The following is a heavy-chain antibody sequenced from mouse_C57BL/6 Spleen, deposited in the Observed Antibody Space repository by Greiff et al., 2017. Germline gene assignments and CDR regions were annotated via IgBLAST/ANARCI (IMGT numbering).Heavy chain of an antibody. D-gene: IGHD1-1*01. Sequence: QVQLQQPGAELVKPGASVKMSCKASGYTFTSYWITWVKQRPGQGLEWIGDIYPGSGSTNYNEKFKSQATLTVDTSSSTAYMQLSSLTSEDSAVYYCARWNYGSSYGAMDYWGQGTSVTVSS. J-gene: IGHJ4*01. CDR1: GYTFTSYW. CDR2: IYPGSGST. CDR3: ARWNYGSSYGAMDY. V-gene: IGHV1-55*01.